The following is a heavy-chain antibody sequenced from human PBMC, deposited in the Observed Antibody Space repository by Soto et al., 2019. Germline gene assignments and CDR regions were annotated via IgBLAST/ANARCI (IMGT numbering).Heavy chain of an antibody. V-gene: IGHV3-33*01. CDR2: IWYDGSTK. Sequence: GWSLRLSCASSVFMFISYAMHWVRQAPGKGLEWVAGIWYDGSTKYYGDSVKGRYSISRDNSKNMLDLQMNSLRAEDTAVYYCARVASSSSWHIPHFDQWGQGTLVTVSS. D-gene: IGHD6-13*01. J-gene: IGHJ4*02. CDR1: VFMFISYA. CDR3: ARVASSSSWHIPHFDQ.